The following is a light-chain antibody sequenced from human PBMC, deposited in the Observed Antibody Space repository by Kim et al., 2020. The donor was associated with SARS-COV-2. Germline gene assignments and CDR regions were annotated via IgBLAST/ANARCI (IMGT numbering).Light chain of an antibody. CDR1: QSVSSSY. Sequence: PPGESATLSCRASQSVSSSYLAWYQQKPGQAPRLLIYGASSRATGIPDRFSGSGSGTDFTLTISRLEPEDFAVYYCQQYGSSPLTFGGGTKVDIK. J-gene: IGKJ4*01. V-gene: IGKV3-20*01. CDR2: GAS. CDR3: QQYGSSPLT.